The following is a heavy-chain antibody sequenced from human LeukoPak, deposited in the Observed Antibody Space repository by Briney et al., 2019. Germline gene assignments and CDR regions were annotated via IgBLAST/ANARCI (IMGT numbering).Heavy chain of an antibody. J-gene: IGHJ5*02. CDR1: GYTFTSYY. V-gene: IGHV1-46*01. CDR2: INPSGGST. D-gene: IGHD3-22*01. Sequence: ASVKVSCKASGYTFTSYYMHWVRQAPGQGLEWMGIINPSGGSTSYAQKFQGRVTMTRDTSTSTVYMELSSLRSEDTAVYYCARAGSGYYSGDWFDPWGQGTLVTVSS. CDR3: ARAGSGYYSGDWFDP.